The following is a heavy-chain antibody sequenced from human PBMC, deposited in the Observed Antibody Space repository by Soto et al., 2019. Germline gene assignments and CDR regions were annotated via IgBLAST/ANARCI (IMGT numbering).Heavy chain of an antibody. CDR1: GFTFSSYA. Sequence: EVQLLESGGGLVQPGGSLRLSCAASGFTFSSYAMSWVRQAPGKGLEWVSAISGSGGSTYYADSVKGRFTISRDNSKNTLYLQMNSLRAEDTAVYYSAKDSEDMTTVTTLDYWGQGTLVTVSS. J-gene: IGHJ4*02. D-gene: IGHD4-17*01. CDR2: ISGSGGST. CDR3: AKDSEDMTTVTTLDY. V-gene: IGHV3-23*01.